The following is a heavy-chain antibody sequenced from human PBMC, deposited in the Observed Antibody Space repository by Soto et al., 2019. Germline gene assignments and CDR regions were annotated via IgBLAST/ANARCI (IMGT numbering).Heavy chain of an antibody. J-gene: IGHJ6*03. CDR3: ARATSGYDRYYYYYMDV. CDR2: IYYSGST. V-gene: IGHV4-59*01. CDR1: GGSISSYY. Sequence: SETLSLTCTVSGGSISSYYWSWIRQPPGKGLEWIGYIYYSGSTNYNPSLKSRVTISVDTSKNQFSLKLSSVTAADTAVYYCARATSGYDRYYYYYMDVWGKGTTVTVSS. D-gene: IGHD5-12*01.